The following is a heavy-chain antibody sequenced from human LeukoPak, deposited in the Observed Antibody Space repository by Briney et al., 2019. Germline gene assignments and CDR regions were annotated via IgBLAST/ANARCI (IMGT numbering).Heavy chain of an antibody. CDR1: GLTFSDYY. CDR3: ARDQAVVTAMNAFDI. CDR2: ISSSGNTI. Sequence: GGSLRLSCAASGLTFSDYYMSWIRQAPGKGLEWVSYISSSGNTIYYADSVKGRFTISRDNAKNSLYLQMNSLTAEDTAVYYCARDQAVVTAMNAFDIWGQGTMVTVSS. D-gene: IGHD2-21*02. V-gene: IGHV3-11*04. J-gene: IGHJ3*02.